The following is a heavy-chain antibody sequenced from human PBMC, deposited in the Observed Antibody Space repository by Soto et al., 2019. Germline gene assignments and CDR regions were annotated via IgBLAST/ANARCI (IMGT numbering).Heavy chain of an antibody. D-gene: IGHD2-2*01. V-gene: IGHV3-21*01. CDR3: ARNHEGGSRL. J-gene: IGHJ4*02. CDR2: ISDGSDYI. CDR1: GFTFTSYS. Sequence: EVQLVESGGGLVKPGGSLRLCCVASGFTFTSYSMNWVRQAPGKGLEWVSSISDGSDYIVYADSMKGRFTISRDNAKNSLYLEMNSLRAEDTAVYLCARNHEGGSRLWGQGTLVTVSS.